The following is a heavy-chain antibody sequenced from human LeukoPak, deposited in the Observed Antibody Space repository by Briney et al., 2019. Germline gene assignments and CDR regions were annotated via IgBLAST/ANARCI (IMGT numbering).Heavy chain of an antibody. V-gene: IGHV1-24*01. J-gene: IGHJ4*02. CDR1: VYTLTELS. CDR3: AAGAQLPIDY. D-gene: IGHD1-1*01. CDR2: FDLEDGER. Sequence: ASVKVSCNVSVYTLTELSMHWVRQAPGKGLEWLGGFDLEDGERVYAQKLQGRLTMTEDTSTDTAYVELSSLRSDDTATYYCAAGAQLPIDYWGQGTLVTVSS.